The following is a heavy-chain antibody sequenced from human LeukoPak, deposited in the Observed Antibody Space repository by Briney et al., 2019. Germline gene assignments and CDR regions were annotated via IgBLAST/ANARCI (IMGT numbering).Heavy chain of an antibody. CDR2: IYHSGGT. J-gene: IGHJ5*02. CDR3: ARDSYYDSSGFEPP. CDR1: GYSISSGYY. V-gene: IGHV4-38-2*02. Sequence: SETLSLTCTVSGYSISSGYYWGWIRQPPGKGLEWIGSIYHSGGTYYNPSLKSRVTISVDTSKNQFSLKLSSVTAADTAVYYCARDSYYDSSGFEPPWGQGTLVTVSS. D-gene: IGHD3-22*01.